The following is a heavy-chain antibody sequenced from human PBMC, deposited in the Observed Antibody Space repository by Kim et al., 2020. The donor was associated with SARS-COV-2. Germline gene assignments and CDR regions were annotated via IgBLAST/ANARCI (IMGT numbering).Heavy chain of an antibody. Sequence: SETLSLTCAVSGGSISSGGYSWSWIRQPTGKGLEWIGYIYHSGSTYYNPSLKSRVTISVDRSKNQFSLKLSSVTAADTAVYYCARESQIQLLYGAFDIWGQGTMVTVSS. V-gene: IGHV4-30-2*01. D-gene: IGHD2-2*02. CDR3: ARESQIQLLYGAFDI. J-gene: IGHJ3*02. CDR2: IYHSGST. CDR1: GGSISSGGYS.